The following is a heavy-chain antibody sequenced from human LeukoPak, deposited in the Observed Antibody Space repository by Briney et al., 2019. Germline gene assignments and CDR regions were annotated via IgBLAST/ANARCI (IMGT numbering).Heavy chain of an antibody. D-gene: IGHD3-10*01. CDR2: ISGSGGRT. Sequence: GGSLRLSCTASGFTFSNYDMSWVRQAPGKGLEWVSAISGSGGRTYYADSVKGRFTISRDKSKNTLYLQMNSLRAEDTAVYYCAKDLGLWFGEFLYYFDYWGQGTLVTVSS. CDR1: GFTFSNYD. J-gene: IGHJ4*02. V-gene: IGHV3-23*01. CDR3: AKDLGLWFGEFLYYFDY.